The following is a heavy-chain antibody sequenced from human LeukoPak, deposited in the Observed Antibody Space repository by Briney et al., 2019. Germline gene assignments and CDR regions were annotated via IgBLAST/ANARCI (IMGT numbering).Heavy chain of an antibody. D-gene: IGHD4-17*01. CDR3: ARHLGYGDYYFYGMDV. J-gene: IGHJ6*02. Sequence: SETLSLTCTVSGGSISGYYWSWIRQPPGKGLEWIGYIYNSGSTNYNPSLKSRVTISVDTSKNQFSLKLSSVTAADTAVYYCARHLGYGDYYFYGMDVWGQGTTVTVSS. V-gene: IGHV4-59*01. CDR2: IYNSGST. CDR1: GGSISGYY.